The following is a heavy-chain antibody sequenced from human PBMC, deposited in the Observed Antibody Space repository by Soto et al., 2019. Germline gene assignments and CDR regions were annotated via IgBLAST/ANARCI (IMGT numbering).Heavy chain of an antibody. Sequence: SETLSLTCAVSGYSISSGYYWGWIRQPPGKGLEWIGCIYHSGSTYYNPSLKSRVTISVDTSKNQFSLKLSSVTAADTAVYYCARKWQLVSSWFDPWGQGTLVTVSS. D-gene: IGHD6-6*01. J-gene: IGHJ5*02. V-gene: IGHV4-38-2*01. CDR1: GYSISSGYY. CDR3: ARKWQLVSSWFDP. CDR2: IYHSGST.